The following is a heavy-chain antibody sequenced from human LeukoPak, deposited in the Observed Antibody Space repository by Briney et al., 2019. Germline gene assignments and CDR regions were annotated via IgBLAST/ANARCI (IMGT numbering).Heavy chain of an antibody. CDR3: AKGRLQEGTVFRGVITPVDY. V-gene: IGHV3-23*01. CDR2: ISGSSDGT. Sequence: GGSLRLSCAASGFTFSNFAMNWVRRAPGKGLEWVSTISGSSDGTYYADSVKGRFTISRDNSKNTLFLQMSSLSADDTALYYCAKGRLQEGTVFRGVITPVDYWGQGTLVTVTS. D-gene: IGHD3-10*01. CDR1: GFTFSNFA. J-gene: IGHJ4*02.